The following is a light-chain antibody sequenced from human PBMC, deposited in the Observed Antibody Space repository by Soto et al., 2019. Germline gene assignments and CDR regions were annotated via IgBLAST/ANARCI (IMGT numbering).Light chain of an antibody. Sequence: QSVLTKPHAATGTPGRKVTIPCSGSSSNIGTSSVHWFQQLPGTAPKLLISTTNQRPSGVPERFSGSKSGTSASLAISGLQSEDEADYYCAAWDDSLNGHVFGTATKVTVL. CDR2: TTN. CDR1: SSNIGTSS. CDR3: AAWDDSLNGHV. J-gene: IGLJ1*01. V-gene: IGLV1-44*01.